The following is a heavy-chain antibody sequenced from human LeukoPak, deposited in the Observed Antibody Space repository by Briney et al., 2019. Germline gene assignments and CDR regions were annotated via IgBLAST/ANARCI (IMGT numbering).Heavy chain of an antibody. D-gene: IGHD2-15*01. V-gene: IGHV1-46*01. CDR3: ARAPGEVVVAATFDY. Sequence: ASVKVSCKASGYTFTSYYMHWVRQALGQGLEWMGIINPSGGSTSYAQKFQGRVTMTRDTSTSTVYMELSSLRSEDTAVYYCARAPGEVVVAATFDYWGQGTLVTVSS. CDR1: GYTFTSYY. CDR2: INPSGGST. J-gene: IGHJ4*02.